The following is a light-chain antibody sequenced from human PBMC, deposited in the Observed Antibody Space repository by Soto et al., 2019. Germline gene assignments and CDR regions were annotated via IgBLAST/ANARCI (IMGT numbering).Light chain of an antibody. CDR1: QGISSY. J-gene: IGKJ2*01. CDR3: QQTNSFPFT. CDR2: AAS. Sequence: AIRMTQSPSSLSASTGDRVTITCRASQGISSYLAWYQQKPGKAPKLLIYAASTLQSGVPSRFSGSGSGTDFTLTISCLQSEDFATYFCQQTNSFPFTFGQGTRLDIK. V-gene: IGKV1-8*01.